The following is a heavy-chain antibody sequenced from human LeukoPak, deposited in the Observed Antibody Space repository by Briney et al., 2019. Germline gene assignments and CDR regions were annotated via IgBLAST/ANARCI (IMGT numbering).Heavy chain of an antibody. Sequence: ASVKVSCKASGYTFTSYYMHWVGQARGQGLEWMRIINPSGGSTSYAQKFQGRVTMTRDTSTSTVYMELSSLRSEDTAVYYCARTAAAGDYWGQGTLVTVSS. V-gene: IGHV1-46*01. J-gene: IGHJ4*02. D-gene: IGHD6-13*01. CDR1: GYTFTSYY. CDR3: ARTAAAGDY. CDR2: INPSGGST.